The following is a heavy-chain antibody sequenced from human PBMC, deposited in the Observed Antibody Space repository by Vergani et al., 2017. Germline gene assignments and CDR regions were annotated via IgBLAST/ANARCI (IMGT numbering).Heavy chain of an antibody. D-gene: IGHD2-2*01. Sequence: QVQLVQSGAEVKKPGASVKVSCKVSGYTLTELSMHWVRQAPGKGLEWMGGFDPEDGETIYAQKFQGRVTMNEDTSTDTAYMGLSSLRSEDTAVYYRATGGRYCSSTSCPKGDYYGMDVWGQGTTVTVSS. CDR3: ATGGRYCSSTSCPKGDYYGMDV. CDR1: GYTLTELS. J-gene: IGHJ6*02. V-gene: IGHV1-24*01. CDR2: FDPEDGET.